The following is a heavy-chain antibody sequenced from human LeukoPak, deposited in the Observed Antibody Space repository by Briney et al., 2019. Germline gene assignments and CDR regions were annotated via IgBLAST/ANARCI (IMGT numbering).Heavy chain of an antibody. CDR1: GGSISSYY. CDR3: ARLTYSSSRTSYWYFDL. V-gene: IGHV4-59*08. CDR2: IDYRGNT. J-gene: IGHJ2*01. Sequence: SETLSLTCIVSGGSISSYYWNWIRQPPGKGLEWIAYIDYRGNTNYNSSLKSRVSISEDTSRYQFSLKLSSVTAADTAVYYCARLTYSSSRTSYWYFDLWGRGTLVTVSS. D-gene: IGHD6-13*01.